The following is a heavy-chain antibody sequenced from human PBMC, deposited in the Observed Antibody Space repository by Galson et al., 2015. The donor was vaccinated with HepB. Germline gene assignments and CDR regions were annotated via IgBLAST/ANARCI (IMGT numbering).Heavy chain of an antibody. J-gene: IGHJ4*02. V-gene: IGHV4-30-2*01. CDR3: ARLGYCSSTSCYYYDY. CDR1: GGSIRSGGYS. CDR2: IYHSGST. D-gene: IGHD2-2*01. Sequence: TLSLTCAVSGGSIRSGGYSWSWIRQPPGKGLEWIGYIYHSGSTYYNPSLKSRVTISVDRSKNQFSLKLSSVTAADTAVYYCARLGYCSSTSCYYYDYWGQGTLVTVSS.